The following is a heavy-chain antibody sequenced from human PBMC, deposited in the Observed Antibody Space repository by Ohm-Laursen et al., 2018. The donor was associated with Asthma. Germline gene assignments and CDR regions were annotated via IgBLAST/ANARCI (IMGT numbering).Heavy chain of an antibody. CDR3: ARKAGSCITSNCCSLDF. CDR1: GGTLGTSI. Sequence: SSVKVSCKSLGGTLGTSIIGWVRQAPGQGLEWLGGINSVFGTSTYAQKFHDRFTITADESTSTVYMTLSSLTSEDTAVYYCARKAGSCITSNCCSLDFWGQGTLVTVSS. J-gene: IGHJ4*02. V-gene: IGHV1-69*01. CDR2: INSVFGTS. D-gene: IGHD2-2*01.